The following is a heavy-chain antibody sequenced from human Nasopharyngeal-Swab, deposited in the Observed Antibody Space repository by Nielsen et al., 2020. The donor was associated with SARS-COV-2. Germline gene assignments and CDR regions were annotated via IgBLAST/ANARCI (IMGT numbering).Heavy chain of an antibody. J-gene: IGHJ6*03. CDR3: ARVGIVVVPAADIYYYYYMDV. CDR1: GFTFSSYA. V-gene: IGHV3-30*04. D-gene: IGHD2-2*03. Sequence: GESLKISCAASGFTFSSYAMHWVRQAPGKGLEWVAVISYDGSNKYYADSVKGRFTISRDNSKNTLYLQMNSLRAEDTAVYYCARVGIVVVPAADIYYYYYMDVWGKGTTVTVSS. CDR2: ISYDGSNK.